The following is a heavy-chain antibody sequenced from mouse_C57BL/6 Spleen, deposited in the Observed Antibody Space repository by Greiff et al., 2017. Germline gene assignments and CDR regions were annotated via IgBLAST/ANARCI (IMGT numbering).Heavy chain of an antibody. Sequence: EVKLMESGGDLVKPGGSLKLSCAASGFTFSSYGMSWVRQTPDKRLEWVATISSGGSYTYYPDSVKGRFTISRDNAKNTLYLQMSSLKSEDTAMYYCARHDGDGYYVDYWGQGTTLTVSS. J-gene: IGHJ2*01. D-gene: IGHD2-3*01. V-gene: IGHV5-6*01. CDR3: ARHDGDGYYVDY. CDR1: GFTFSSYG. CDR2: ISSGGSYT.